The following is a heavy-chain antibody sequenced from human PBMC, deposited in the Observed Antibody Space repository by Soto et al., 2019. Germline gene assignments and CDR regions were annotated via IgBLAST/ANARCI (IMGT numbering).Heavy chain of an antibody. J-gene: IGHJ6*02. CDR3: AIGKWLYYYYYYGMDV. D-gene: IGHD6-19*01. Sequence: SETLSLTCTVSGGSISGYYWSWIRQPPGKGLEWIGEIYHSGSTNYNPSLKSRVTISVDTSKNQFSLKLSSVTAADTAVYYCAIGKWLYYYYYYGMDVWGQGTTVTVSS. V-gene: IGHV4-34*01. CDR2: IYHSGST. CDR1: GGSISGYY.